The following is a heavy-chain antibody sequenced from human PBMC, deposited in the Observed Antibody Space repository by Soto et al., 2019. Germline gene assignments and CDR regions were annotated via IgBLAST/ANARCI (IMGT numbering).Heavy chain of an antibody. CDR2: INAGNGNT. CDR3: ARGGYCSSTSCYTRLYYYYYGMDV. Sequence: QVQLVQSGAEVKKPGASVKVSCKASGYTFTSYAMHWVRQAPGQRLEWMGWINAGNGNTKYSQKFQGRVTITRDTSASTAYMELSSLRSEDTAVYYCARGGYCSSTSCYTRLYYYYYGMDVWGQGTMVTVSS. V-gene: IGHV1-3*01. J-gene: IGHJ6*02. CDR1: GYTFTSYA. D-gene: IGHD2-2*02.